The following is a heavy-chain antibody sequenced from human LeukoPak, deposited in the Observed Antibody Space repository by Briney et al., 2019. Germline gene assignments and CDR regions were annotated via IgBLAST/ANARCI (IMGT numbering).Heavy chain of an antibody. CDR3: AREESSGREIDY. Sequence: SETLSLTCAVSGYSISSGYYWGWIRQPPGKGLEWIGSIYHSGSTYYSPSLKSRVTISVDTSKNQFSLKLSSVTAADTAVYYCAREESSGREIDYWGQGTLVTVSS. CDR2: IYHSGST. D-gene: IGHD6-19*01. CDR1: GYSISSGYY. V-gene: IGHV4-38-2*02. J-gene: IGHJ4*02.